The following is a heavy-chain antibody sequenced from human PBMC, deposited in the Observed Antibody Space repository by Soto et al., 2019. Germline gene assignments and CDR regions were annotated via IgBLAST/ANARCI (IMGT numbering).Heavy chain of an antibody. CDR3: ARDRRPSIYSGLAV. V-gene: IGHV3-23*01. CDR2: IDGSSATT. J-gene: IGHJ6*02. Sequence: GGSLRLSCAASGFTFSDCAMSWVRQAPGKGPEWVSAIDGSSATTNYADSVKGRFTISRDNSKNTLFLHMSGLRAEDTAVYYCARDRRPSIYSGLAVWGQGTTVTVSS. CDR1: GFTFSDCA. D-gene: IGHD2-2*01.